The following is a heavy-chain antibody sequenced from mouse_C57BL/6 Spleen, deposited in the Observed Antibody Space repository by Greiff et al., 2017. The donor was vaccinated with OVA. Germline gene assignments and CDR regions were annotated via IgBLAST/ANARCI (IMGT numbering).Heavy chain of an antibody. CDR2: ISSGGDYI. J-gene: IGHJ1*03. CDR1: VFTFSSYA. V-gene: IGHV5-9-1*02. D-gene: IGHD1-1*01. CDR3: TREELRYFDV. Sequence: EVKVVESGEGLVKPGGSLKLSCAASVFTFSSYALSWVRQTPEKRLEWVAYISSGGDYIYYADTVKGRFTISRDNARNTLYLQMSSLKSEDTAMYYCTREELRYFDVWGTGTTVTVSS.